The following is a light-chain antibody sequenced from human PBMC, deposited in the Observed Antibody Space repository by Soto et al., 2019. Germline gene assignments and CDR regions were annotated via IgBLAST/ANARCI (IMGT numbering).Light chain of an antibody. Sequence: EIVLTQSPATLSVSPGERATLSCRASQSVGNNFAWYQQKPGQAPRLLIFATSTRATGVPARFSGSGSGTEFTLSISSRQSEDFAFYYCQQHGDWPLTFGGGAKVEIE. CDR2: ATS. J-gene: IGKJ4*01. V-gene: IGKV3-15*01. CDR3: QQHGDWPLT. CDR1: QSVGNN.